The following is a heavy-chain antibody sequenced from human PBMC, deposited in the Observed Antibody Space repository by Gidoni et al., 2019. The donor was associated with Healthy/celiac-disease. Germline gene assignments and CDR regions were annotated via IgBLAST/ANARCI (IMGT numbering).Heavy chain of an antibody. Sequence: QVQLVESGGGVVQPGRSLRLSCAASGFTFSSYAMHWVRQAPGKGLEWVAVISYDGSNKYYADSVKGRFTISRDNSKNTLYLQMNSLRAEDTAVYYCARELSSTWELQPPDAFDIWGQGTMVTVSS. CDR3: ARELSSTWELQPPDAFDI. CDR2: ISYDGSNK. CDR1: GFTFSSYA. J-gene: IGHJ3*02. D-gene: IGHD1-26*01. V-gene: IGHV3-30-3*01.